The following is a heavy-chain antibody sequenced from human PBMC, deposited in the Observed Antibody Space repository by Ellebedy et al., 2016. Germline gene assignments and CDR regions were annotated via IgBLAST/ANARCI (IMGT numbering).Heavy chain of an antibody. V-gene: IGHV1-69*13. CDR2: IIPIFGTA. J-gene: IGHJ6*02. CDR1: GGTFSSYA. D-gene: IGHD4-17*01. Sequence: ASVKVSCKASGGTFSSYAISWVRQAPGQGLEWMGGIIPIFGTANYAQKFQGRVTITADESTSTAYMELSSLRSEDTAVYYCATVTRTSYYYYGMDVWGQGTTVTVSS. CDR3: ATVTRTSYYYYGMDV.